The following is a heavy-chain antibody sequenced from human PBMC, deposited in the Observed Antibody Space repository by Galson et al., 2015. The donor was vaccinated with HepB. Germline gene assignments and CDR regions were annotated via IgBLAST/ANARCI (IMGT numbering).Heavy chain of an antibody. CDR2: INPSGGST. Sequence: SVKVSCKASGYTFISYYIHWVQQAPGQGLEWMGIINPSGGSTTYAPKFQGRVTMTGDASTSTAYMELSSLRSDDTAVYYCARRLKVAATGTAYYYGLDVWGQGTSVTVSS. J-gene: IGHJ6*02. CDR1: GYTFISYY. V-gene: IGHV1-46*01. CDR3: ARRLKVAATGTAYYYGLDV. D-gene: IGHD6-13*01.